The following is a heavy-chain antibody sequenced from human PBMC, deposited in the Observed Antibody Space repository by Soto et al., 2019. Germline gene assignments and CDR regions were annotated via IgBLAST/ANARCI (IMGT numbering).Heavy chain of an antibody. CDR3: ASLGYCSGGSCYPFDY. CDR1: GFTFSSYG. CDR2: ISYDGSNK. J-gene: IGHJ4*02. D-gene: IGHD2-15*01. V-gene: IGHV3-30*03. Sequence: QVQLVESGGGVVQPGRSLRLSCAASGFTFSSYGMHWVRQAPGKGLEWVAVISYDGSNKYYADSVKGRFTISRDNSKNTLYLQMNSLRAEDTAVYYCASLGYCSGGSCYPFDYWGQGTLVTVSS.